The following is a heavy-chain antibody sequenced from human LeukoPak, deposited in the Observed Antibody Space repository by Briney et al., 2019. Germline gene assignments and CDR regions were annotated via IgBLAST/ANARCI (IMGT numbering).Heavy chain of an antibody. V-gene: IGHV3-23*01. Sequence: QPGGSLRLSCAASGFTFSSYAMSWVRQAPGKGLEWVSAISGSGGSTYYADSVKGRFTISRDNSKNTLHLQMNSLRAEDTAVYYCAKDRYSSSWTGGPFQHWGQGTLVTVSS. CDR2: ISGSGGST. CDR1: GFTFSSYA. J-gene: IGHJ1*01. D-gene: IGHD6-13*01. CDR3: AKDRYSSSWTGGPFQH.